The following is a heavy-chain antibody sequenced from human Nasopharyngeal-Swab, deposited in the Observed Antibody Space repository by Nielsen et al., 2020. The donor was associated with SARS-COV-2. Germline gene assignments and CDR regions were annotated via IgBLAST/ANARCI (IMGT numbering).Heavy chain of an antibody. D-gene: IGHD3-16*02. V-gene: IGHV1-8*01. CDR1: GYTFINHD. J-gene: IGHJ4*02. Sequence: ASVKVSCKASGYTFINHDINWVRPSTGQGFEWMGWMNPNSGNTGYAQKFQGRVTVTADKSTSTAYMELSSLRSEDTAVYYCARNPVDYDYVWGSYRYRTFDYWGQGTLVTVSS. CDR2: MNPNSGNT. CDR3: ARNPVDYDYVWGSYRYRTFDY.